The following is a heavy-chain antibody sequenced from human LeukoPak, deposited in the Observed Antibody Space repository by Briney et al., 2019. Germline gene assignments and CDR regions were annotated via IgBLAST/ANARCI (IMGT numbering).Heavy chain of an antibody. D-gene: IGHD6-19*01. CDR3: AKMVHTEQWLVPFDY. CDR1: GFTFSNSA. CDR2: ISGSGGST. Sequence: GGSLRLSCAASGFTFSNSAMNWVRQAPGKGLEWVSTISGSGGSTYYADSVKGRFTISRDNSKNTLYLQMNSLRAEDTAVYYCAKMVHTEQWLVPFDYWGQGTLVTVSS. J-gene: IGHJ4*02. V-gene: IGHV3-23*01.